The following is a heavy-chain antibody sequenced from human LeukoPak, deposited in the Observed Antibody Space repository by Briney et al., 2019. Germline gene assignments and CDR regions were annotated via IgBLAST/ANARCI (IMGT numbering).Heavy chain of an antibody. D-gene: IGHD6-13*01. J-gene: IGHJ3*02. CDR3: ATKSRNSSWFQPVDLAFDI. CDR2: IYYSGST. CDR1: GGSFSGYY. V-gene: IGHV4-31*11. Sequence: SETLSLTCAVYGGSFSGYYWSWIRQHPGKGLEWIGYIYYSGSTYYNPSLKSRVTISVDTSKNQFSLKLSSVTAADTAVYYCATKSRNSSWFQPVDLAFDIWGQGTMVTVSS.